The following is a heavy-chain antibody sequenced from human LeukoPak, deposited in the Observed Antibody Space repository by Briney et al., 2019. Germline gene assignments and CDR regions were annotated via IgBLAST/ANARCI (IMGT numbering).Heavy chain of an antibody. J-gene: IGHJ4*02. D-gene: IGHD1-26*01. V-gene: IGHV4-4*02. Sequence: SETLSLTRVVSDGSISSSNWWSWVRQPPGKGLEWIGEIYHSGGTNYNPSLKSRVTISVDESKNQFSLKLSSVTAADTAVYYCARDTSGSQGQFDYWGQGTLVTVSS. CDR1: DGSISSSNW. CDR3: ARDTSGSQGQFDY. CDR2: IYHSGGT.